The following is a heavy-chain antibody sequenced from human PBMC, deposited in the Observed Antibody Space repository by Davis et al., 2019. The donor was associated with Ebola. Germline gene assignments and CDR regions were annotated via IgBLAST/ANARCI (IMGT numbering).Heavy chain of an antibody. J-gene: IGHJ6*04. Sequence: GESLKLSCAASGFTFSRYAMSWVRQAPGNGLEWVPAISGSGGTTYYAGSVKGRFTVSRDNSKKTMYLQMNSLRAEDTAVYYCARSGLSFGVVKYHYGMDVWGKGTTVTVSS. V-gene: IGHV3-23*01. CDR2: ISGSGGTT. CDR1: GFTFSRYA. D-gene: IGHD3-3*01. CDR3: ARSGLSFGVVKYHYGMDV.